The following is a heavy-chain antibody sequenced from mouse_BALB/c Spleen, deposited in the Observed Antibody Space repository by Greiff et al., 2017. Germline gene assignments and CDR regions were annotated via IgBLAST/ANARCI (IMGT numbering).Heavy chain of an antibody. Sequence: EVQLQESGAELVKPGASVKLSCTASGFNIKDTYMHWVKQRPEQGLEWIGRIDPANGNTKYDPKFQGKATITADTSSNTAYLQLSSLTSEDTAVYYCASHYDGYSVDYWGQGTTLTVSS. D-gene: IGHD2-3*01. CDR3: ASHYDGYSVDY. J-gene: IGHJ2*01. CDR1: GFNIKDTY. CDR2: IDPANGNT. V-gene: IGHV14-3*02.